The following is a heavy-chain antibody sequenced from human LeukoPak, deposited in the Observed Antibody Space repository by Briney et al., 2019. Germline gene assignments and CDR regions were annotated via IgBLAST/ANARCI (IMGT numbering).Heavy chain of an antibody. CDR1: GYTFTGYY. J-gene: IGHJ6*02. D-gene: IGHD6-19*01. CDR3: ARDLRNTSDWSGGVDV. CDR2: INPNSGGT. Sequence: ASVKVSCKASGYTFTGYYVHWVRQAPGQGLEWMGWINPNSGGTNYAQKFQGRVTMTRDTSISTAYMELSRLRSDDTAVYYCARDLRNTSDWSGGVDVWGQGTTVTVSS. V-gene: IGHV1-2*02.